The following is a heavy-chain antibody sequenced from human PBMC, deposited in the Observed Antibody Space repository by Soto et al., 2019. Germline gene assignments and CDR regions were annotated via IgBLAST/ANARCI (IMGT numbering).Heavy chain of an antibody. CDR1: GFTFDDYA. J-gene: IGHJ4*02. Sequence: PGGSLRLSCAASGFTFDDYAMHWVRQAPGKGLEWVSAISGSGGSTYYADSVKGRFTISRDNSKNTLYLQMNSLRAEDTAVYYCANGIVGAPDWGQGTLVTVSS. CDR3: ANGIVGAPD. D-gene: IGHD1-26*01. CDR2: ISGSGGST. V-gene: IGHV3-23*01.